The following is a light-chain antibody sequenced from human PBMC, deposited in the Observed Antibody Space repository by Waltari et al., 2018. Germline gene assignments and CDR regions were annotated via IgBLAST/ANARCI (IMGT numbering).Light chain of an antibody. CDR2: DAS. J-gene: IGKJ4*01. Sequence: DIQMTQSPSSLSASVGDSVPITCQASQDISNYLNWYQQKPGKAPKLLIYDASNLETGVPSRFSGSGSGTDFTFTISSLQPEDIATYYCQQYDNLLALTFGGGTKVEIK. CDR3: QQYDNLLALT. CDR1: QDISNY. V-gene: IGKV1-33*01.